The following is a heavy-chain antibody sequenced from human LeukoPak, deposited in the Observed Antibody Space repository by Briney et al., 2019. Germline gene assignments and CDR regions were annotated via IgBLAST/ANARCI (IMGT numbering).Heavy chain of an antibody. D-gene: IGHD6-13*01. CDR1: GFSLSTSGVG. V-gene: IGHV2-5*05. CDR2: IYWDDDK. Sequence: SGPTLVNPTQTLTLTCTFSGFSLSTSGVGVGWIRQPPGKALEWLALIYWDDDKRYGPSLKSWLTITKDTSKNQVVLTMTNMDPVDTATYYCAHHRSDSSSWYYFDYWGQGTLVTVSS. J-gene: IGHJ4*02. CDR3: AHHRSDSSSWYYFDY.